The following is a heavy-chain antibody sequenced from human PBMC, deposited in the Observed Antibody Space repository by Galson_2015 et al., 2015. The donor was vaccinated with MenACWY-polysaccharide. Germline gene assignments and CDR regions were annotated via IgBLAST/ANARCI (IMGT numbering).Heavy chain of an antibody. V-gene: IGHV1-8*01. CDR1: GYKFTSYD. J-gene: IGHJ4*02. CDR3: ARIIARKYPCADS. D-gene: IGHD2-21*01. Sequence: SVKVSCKASGYKFTSYDINWVRQATGQGLEWMGWMNPNSGNTGYAQKFQGRVTMTSNSAIMTAYMELSSLRSEDTAVYYCARIIARKYPCADSWGQGTLVTVSS. CDR2: MNPNSGNT.